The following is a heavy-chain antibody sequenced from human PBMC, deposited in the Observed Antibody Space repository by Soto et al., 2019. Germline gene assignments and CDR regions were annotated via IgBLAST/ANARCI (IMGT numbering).Heavy chain of an antibody. J-gene: IGHJ4*02. CDR2: VSASGLNT. V-gene: IGHV3-23*01. D-gene: IGHD3-22*01. CDR3: TTVPDIRYYYDSSGYHFDY. Sequence: SLRLSCAASGFTFSTYAMAWVRQAPGKGLEWVSGVSASGLNTDYADPVKGRFYISRDNSKNTLYLQMDSLKTEDTAVYYCTTVPDIRYYYDSSGYHFDYWGQGTLVTVSS. CDR1: GFTFSTYA.